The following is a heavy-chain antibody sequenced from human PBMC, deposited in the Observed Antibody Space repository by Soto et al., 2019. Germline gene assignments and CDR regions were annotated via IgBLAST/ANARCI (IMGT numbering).Heavy chain of an antibody. CDR3: ARITMVRGVIMWLDH. Sequence: TSETLSLTCTVSGGSICSSSNYWGWIRQPPGKGLEWIGSIYYSGSTYYNPSLKSRVTISVDTSKNQFSLKLSSVTAADTAVYYCARITMVRGVIMWLDHWGQGTLVTVSS. J-gene: IGHJ4*02. V-gene: IGHV4-39*01. CDR1: GGSICSSSNY. CDR2: IYYSGST. D-gene: IGHD3-10*01.